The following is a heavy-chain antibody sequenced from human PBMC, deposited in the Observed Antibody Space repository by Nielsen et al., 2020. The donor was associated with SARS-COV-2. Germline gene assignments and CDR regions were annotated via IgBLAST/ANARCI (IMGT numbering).Heavy chain of an antibody. CDR3: AKVYGDYVGFFDV. CDR1: GFTFDDYA. Sequence: SPKISCVGSGFTFDDYAMHWVRQAPGKGLEWVSGISWNSVSIDYADSVKGRFTISRDNAKSSLYLQMNSLRAEDTAFYYCAKVYGDYVGFFDVWGRGTLVTVSS. J-gene: IGHJ2*01. V-gene: IGHV3-9*01. D-gene: IGHD4-17*01. CDR2: ISWNSVSI.